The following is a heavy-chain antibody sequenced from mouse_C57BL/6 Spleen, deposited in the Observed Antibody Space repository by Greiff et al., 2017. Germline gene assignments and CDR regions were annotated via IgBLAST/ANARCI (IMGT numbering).Heavy chain of an antibody. CDR3: ARFLPYYDCDGAMDY. CDR1: GFTFTDYY. D-gene: IGHD2-4*01. CDR2: IRNKANGYTT. Sequence: EVMLVESGGGLVQPGGSLSLSCAASGFTFTDYYMSWVRQPPGKALEWLGFIRNKANGYTTEYSASVTGRFTISRDNSQSILYLQMNALRAEDSATYYCARFLPYYDCDGAMDYWGQGTSVTVSS. J-gene: IGHJ4*01. V-gene: IGHV7-3*01.